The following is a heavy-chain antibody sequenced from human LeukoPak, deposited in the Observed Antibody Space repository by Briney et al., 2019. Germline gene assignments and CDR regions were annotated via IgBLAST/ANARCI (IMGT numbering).Heavy chain of an antibody. Sequence: GASVKVSCKASGYTFTGYYMHWVRQAPGQGLEWMGILNPSGGNTIYAPKFQGRLTMTRDTSTTTVYMELSSLRSEDTAVYYCATVDTTMGVYVDYWGQGTLVTVSS. V-gene: IGHV1-46*01. J-gene: IGHJ4*02. CDR3: ATVDTTMGVYVDY. D-gene: IGHD5-18*01. CDR1: GYTFTGYY. CDR2: LNPSGGNT.